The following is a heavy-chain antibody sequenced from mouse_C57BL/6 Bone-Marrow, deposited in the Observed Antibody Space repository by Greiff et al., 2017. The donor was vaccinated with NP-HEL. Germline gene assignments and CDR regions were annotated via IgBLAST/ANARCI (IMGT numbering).Heavy chain of an antibody. V-gene: IGHV1-59*01. J-gene: IGHJ1*03. CDR3: AREVDYYGSSYDWYFDV. CDR2: IDPSDSYT. CDR1: GYTFTSYW. Sequence: QVQLQQPGAELVRPGTSVKLSCKASGYTFTSYWMHWVKQRPGQGLEWIGVIDPSDSYTNYNQKFKGKATLTVDTSSSTAYMQLSSLTSEDSAVYCCAREVDYYGSSYDWYFDVWGTGTTVTVSS. D-gene: IGHD1-1*01.